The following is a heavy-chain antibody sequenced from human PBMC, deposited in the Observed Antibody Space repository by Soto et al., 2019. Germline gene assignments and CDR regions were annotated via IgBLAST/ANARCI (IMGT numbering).Heavy chain of an antibody. CDR3: ARAGGTTVTGLWHFDS. D-gene: IGHD4-17*01. V-gene: IGHV3-33*01. J-gene: IGHJ4*02. CDR1: GFTFNTYS. CDR2: IWYDGTQK. Sequence: QVQLEESGGGVVQPGRSLRLSCEASGFTFNTYSMHWVRQPPGKGLEWLAAIWYDGTQKYYADSVKGRFIISRDNSKTTLYLEMNSRRAEDTAVYYCARAGGTTVTGLWHFDSWGQGTLVTVSS.